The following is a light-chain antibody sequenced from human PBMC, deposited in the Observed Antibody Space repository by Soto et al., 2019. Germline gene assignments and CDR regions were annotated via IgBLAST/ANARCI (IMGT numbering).Light chain of an antibody. Sequence: QSVLTQPPSASGTPGQRVTISCSGSSSNIGSNTVNWYQHLPGTAPKLLIHSNNQRPSGVPDRFPGSKSGTSASLASSWLQSEDQADYYCAAWDDSLNGPGVVFGGGTKLTVL. CDR2: SNN. CDR1: SSNIGSNT. CDR3: AAWDDSLNGPGVV. J-gene: IGLJ2*01. V-gene: IGLV1-44*01.